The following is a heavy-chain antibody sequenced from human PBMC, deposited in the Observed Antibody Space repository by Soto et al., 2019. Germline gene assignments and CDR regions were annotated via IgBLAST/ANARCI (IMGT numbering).Heavy chain of an antibody. CDR3: TTGGEQYSSSSDYYYYYMDV. J-gene: IGHJ6*03. CDR1: GFTFSNAW. CDR2: IKSKTDGGTT. V-gene: IGHV3-15*01. Sequence: GGSLRLSCAASGFTFSNAWMSWVRHAPGKGLEWVGRIKSKTDGGTTDYAAPVKGRFTISRDDSKNTLYLQMNSLKTEDTAVYYCTTGGEQYSSSSDYYYYYMDVWGKGTTVTVSS. D-gene: IGHD6-6*01.